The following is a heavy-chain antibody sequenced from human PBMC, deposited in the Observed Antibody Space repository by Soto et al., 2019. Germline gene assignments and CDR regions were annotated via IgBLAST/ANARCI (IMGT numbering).Heavy chain of an antibody. CDR2: INHSGST. D-gene: IGHD2-2*02. CDR3: ARTDIVVVPAAIGFPDV. V-gene: IGHV4-34*01. J-gene: IGHJ6*04. Sequence: QVQLQQWGAGLLKPSETLSLTCAVYGGSFSGYYWSWIRQPPGKGLEWIGEINHSGSTNYNPSLKSRVTISVDTSKNQFSLKLSSVTAADTAVYYCARTDIVVVPAAIGFPDVWGKGTTVTVSS. CDR1: GGSFSGYY.